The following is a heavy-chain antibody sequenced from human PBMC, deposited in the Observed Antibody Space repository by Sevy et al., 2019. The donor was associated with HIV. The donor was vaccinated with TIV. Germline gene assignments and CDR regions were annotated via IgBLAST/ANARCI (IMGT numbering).Heavy chain of an antibody. J-gene: IGHJ4*02. V-gene: IGHV4-34*01. Sequence: SETLSLTCVVYGGSFSGYYWSWIRQPPGKGLEWIGEINHSGSTNYNPSLKSRVTISADTSKNQFSLKLSSVTAADTAVYYCATRRGHLSFDYWGREPWSPSPQ. CDR1: GGSFSGYY. CDR3: ATRRGHLSFDY. CDR2: INHSGST.